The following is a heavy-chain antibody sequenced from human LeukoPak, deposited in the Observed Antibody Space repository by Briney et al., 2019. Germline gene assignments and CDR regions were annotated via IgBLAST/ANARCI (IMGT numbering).Heavy chain of an antibody. D-gene: IGHD2-15*01. Sequence: ASVKVSCKASGYTFTGYYMHWARQAPGQGLEWMGWINPNSGGTNYAQKFQGRVTMTRDTSISTAYMELSRLRSDDTAVYYCARDIGYCSGGSCANWFDPWGQGTLVTVSS. CDR1: GYTFTGYY. CDR2: INPNSGGT. V-gene: IGHV1-2*02. CDR3: ARDIGYCSGGSCANWFDP. J-gene: IGHJ5*02.